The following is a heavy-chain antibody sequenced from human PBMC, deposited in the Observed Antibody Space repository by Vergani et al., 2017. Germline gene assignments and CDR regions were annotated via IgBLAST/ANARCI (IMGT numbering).Heavy chain of an antibody. Sequence: QVQLVESGGGVVQPGRSLRLSCAASGFTFSSYGMHWVRQAPGKGLEWVAVISYDGNNKYYADSVKGRFTISRDNSKNTLYLQMNSLRPEDTALYYCAKGGYQLVYPPLHWFAPWGHGTLVTVSS. CDR3: AKGGYQLVYPPLHWFAP. CDR1: GFTFSSYG. V-gene: IGHV3-30*18. J-gene: IGHJ5*02. D-gene: IGHD2-2*02. CDR2: ISYDGNNK.